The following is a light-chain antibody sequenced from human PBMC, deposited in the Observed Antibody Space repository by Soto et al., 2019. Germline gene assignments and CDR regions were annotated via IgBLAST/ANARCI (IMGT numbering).Light chain of an antibody. CDR3: QQYNSYSRT. CDR1: QSVSSY. J-gene: IGKJ1*01. CDR2: AAS. V-gene: IGKV3D-15*01. Sequence: EIVMTQSPATLSVSPGERATLSCRASQSVSSYYLAWYQQKPGQAPRLLIYAASSRATGIPDRFSGSGSGTELTLTISSLQPDDFATYYCQQYNSYSRTFGQGTKVDIK.